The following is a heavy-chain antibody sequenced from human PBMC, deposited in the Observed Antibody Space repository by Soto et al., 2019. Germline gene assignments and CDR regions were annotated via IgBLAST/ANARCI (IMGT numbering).Heavy chain of an antibody. CDR1: GGSISGYY. V-gene: IGHV4-59*01. CDR3: ARDTSAENWQAGFDS. CDR2: VFSNGVT. J-gene: IGHJ4*02. D-gene: IGHD1-1*01. Sequence: QVQLQESGPGLLKPSETLSLTCTVSGGSISGYYWSWIRQTPGKGLEWLGYVFSNGVTSYSPSLESRVTILVDTSKNEFSLSLTSMTDADTGVYYCARDTSAENWQAGFDSWGQGSLVSVSS.